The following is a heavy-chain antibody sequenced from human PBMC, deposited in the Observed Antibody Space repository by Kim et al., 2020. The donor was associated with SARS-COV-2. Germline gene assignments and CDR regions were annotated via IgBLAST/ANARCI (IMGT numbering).Heavy chain of an antibody. D-gene: IGHD2-15*01. CDR3: AKDTGYCSGGSCYVFDY. Sequence: VKGRFTISRDNSKNTLYLQMNSLRAEDTAVYYCAKDTGYCSGGSCYVFDYWGQGTLVTVSS. V-gene: IGHV3-23*01. J-gene: IGHJ4*02.